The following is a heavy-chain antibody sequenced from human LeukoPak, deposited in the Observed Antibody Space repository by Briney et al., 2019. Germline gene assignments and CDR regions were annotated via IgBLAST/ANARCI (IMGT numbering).Heavy chain of an antibody. CDR1: GGSISSSNW. Sequence: SGTLSLTCAVSGGSISSSNWWSWVRQPPGKGLEWIGEIYHSGSTNYNPSLKSRVTISVDKSKNQFSLELSSVTAADTAVYYCASPYYYGSGSFDYWGQGTLVTVSS. CDR3: ASPYYYGSGSFDY. J-gene: IGHJ4*02. V-gene: IGHV4-4*02. CDR2: IYHSGST. D-gene: IGHD3-10*01.